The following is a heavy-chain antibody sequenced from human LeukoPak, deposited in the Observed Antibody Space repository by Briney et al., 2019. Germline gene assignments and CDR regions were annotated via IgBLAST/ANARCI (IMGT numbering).Heavy chain of an antibody. CDR2: ISYDGSEQ. CDR3: ARERTGFYAEY. Sequence: GGSLRLSCTASGFTFSHYAMYWVRQAPGKGLEWVALISYDGSEQHYADSVKGRFTISRDSPKNTLYLQMNTLRPEDTAVYYCARERTGFYAEYWGQGTLVTVSS. D-gene: IGHD3/OR15-3a*01. V-gene: IGHV3-30*04. CDR1: GFTFSHYA. J-gene: IGHJ4*02.